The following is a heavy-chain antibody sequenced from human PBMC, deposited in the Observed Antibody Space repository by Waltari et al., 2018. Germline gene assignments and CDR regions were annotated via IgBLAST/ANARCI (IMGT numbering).Heavy chain of an antibody. CDR2: INAGNGNT. D-gene: IGHD1-26*01. CDR3: ARDFSGYYFDY. Sequence: QVQLVQSGAEVKKPGASVKVSCKASGYTFTSYALHWVRQVPGQRLEGMGWINAGNGNTKDSQQFQGRVTITRDTSASTDYMELSSLRSEDTAVYYCARDFSGYYFDYWGQGTLVTVSS. V-gene: IGHV1-3*01. CDR1: GYTFTSYA. J-gene: IGHJ4*02.